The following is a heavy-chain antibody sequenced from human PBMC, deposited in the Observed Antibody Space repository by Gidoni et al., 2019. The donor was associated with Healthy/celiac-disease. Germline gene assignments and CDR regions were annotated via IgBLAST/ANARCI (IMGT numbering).Heavy chain of an antibody. Sequence: QVQLQQWGAGLLKPSETLSLTCAVYGGSFSGYYWSWIRQPPEKGLEWIGEINHSGSTNYNPSLKSRVTISVDTSKNQFSLKLSSVTAADTAVYYCARGHLEAAASCWFDPWGQGTLVTVSS. D-gene: IGHD6-13*01. J-gene: IGHJ5*02. CDR1: GGSFSGYY. V-gene: IGHV4-34*01. CDR2: INHSGST. CDR3: ARGHLEAAASCWFDP.